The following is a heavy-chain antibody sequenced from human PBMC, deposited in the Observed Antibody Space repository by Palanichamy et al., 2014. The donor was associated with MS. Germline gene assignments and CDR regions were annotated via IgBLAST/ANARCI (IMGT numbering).Heavy chain of an antibody. V-gene: IGHV3-15*07. CDR3: ATGGYYFDY. CDR2: IKSKPDGATT. CDR1: GFIFSNAW. J-gene: IGHJ4*02. D-gene: IGHD3-10*01. Sequence: EVQMVESGGDLVKPGGSLRLSCAASGFIFSNAWMNWVRQAPGEGLEWVGRIKSKPDGATTDYAAPVKGRFIISRDDSKHTVYLQMNSLKTEDTAIYYCATGGYYFDYWDQGTLVTVSS.